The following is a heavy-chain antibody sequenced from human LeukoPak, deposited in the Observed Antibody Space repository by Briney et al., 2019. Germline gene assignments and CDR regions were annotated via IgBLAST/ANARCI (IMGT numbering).Heavy chain of an antibody. CDR3: ASRPSRYCSSTSCSKREFDP. D-gene: IGHD2-2*01. CDR2: MNPNSGNT. J-gene: IGHJ5*02. V-gene: IGHV1-8*02. Sequence: ASVKVSCKASGYTFTGYYMHWVRQAPGQGLEWMGWMNPNSGNTGYAQKFQGRVTMTRNTSISAAYMELSSLRSEDTAVYYCASRPSRYCSSTSCSKREFDPWGQGTLVTVSS. CDR1: GYTFTGYY.